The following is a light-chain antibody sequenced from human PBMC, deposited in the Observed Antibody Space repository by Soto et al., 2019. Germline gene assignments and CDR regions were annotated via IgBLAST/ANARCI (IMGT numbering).Light chain of an antibody. CDR2: KAA. J-gene: IGKJ1*01. Sequence: DIQMTQSPSTLSAFVGDRVTITCRASQRIDRWLAWYQQKPGKAPNLLIYKAANSESGVPPRCSASGSGTDYTVTISSLQPDDFATEDDQQYSNSPWTFGQGTKVDVK. CDR1: QRIDRW. V-gene: IGKV1-5*03. CDR3: QQYSNSPWT.